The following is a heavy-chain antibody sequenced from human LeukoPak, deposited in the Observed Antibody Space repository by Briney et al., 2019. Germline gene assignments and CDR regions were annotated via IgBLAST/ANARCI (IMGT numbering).Heavy chain of an antibody. V-gene: IGHV1-2*06. CDR1: GYTFTGYY. CDR2: INPNSGGT. CDR3: ARGWHAQYNWFDP. D-gene: IGHD6-13*01. J-gene: IGHJ5*02. Sequence: GASVEVSCKASGYTFTGYYMHWVRQAPGQGLEWMGRINPNSGGTNYAQKFQGRVTMTRDTSISTAYMELSRLRSDDTAVYYCARGWHAQYNWFDPWGQGTLVTVSS.